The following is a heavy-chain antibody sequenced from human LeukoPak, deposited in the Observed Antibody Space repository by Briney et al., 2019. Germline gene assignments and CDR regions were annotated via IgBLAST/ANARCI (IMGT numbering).Heavy chain of an antibody. J-gene: IGHJ6*04. V-gene: IGHV3-23*01. CDR2: IRDSGSVT. CDR1: GFTFSSYA. Sequence: GGSLRLSCAVSGFTFSSYAMSWIRQAPGKGLEWVSGIRDSGSVTYYADSVKGRFTFSRDNSKNTLYLQMNSLRADDTAVYYCARDDLYCSGGSCYSDVWGKGTTVTVSS. D-gene: IGHD2-15*01. CDR3: ARDDLYCSGGSCYSDV.